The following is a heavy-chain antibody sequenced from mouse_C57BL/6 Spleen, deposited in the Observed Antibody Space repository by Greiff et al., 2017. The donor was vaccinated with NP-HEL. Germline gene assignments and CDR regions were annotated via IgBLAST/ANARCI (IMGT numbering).Heavy chain of an antibody. CDR3: ARDGVYYGNSWFAY. V-gene: IGHV5-4*01. CDR2: ISDGGSDI. CDR1: GFTFSSYA. Sequence: EVKVVESGGGLVKPGGSLKLSCAASGFTFSSYAMSWVRQTAEKRLEWVATISDGGSDIYYPDSVKGRFIISRDNAKNNLYLQMSHLKSEDTAMYYCARDGVYYGNSWFAYWGQGTLVIVSA. J-gene: IGHJ3*01. D-gene: IGHD2-1*01.